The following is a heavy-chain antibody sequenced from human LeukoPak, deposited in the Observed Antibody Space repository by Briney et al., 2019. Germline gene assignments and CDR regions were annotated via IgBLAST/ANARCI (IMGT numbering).Heavy chain of an antibody. J-gene: IGHJ5*02. CDR2: IYYSGST. CDR3: ARGRAAAHRFDP. D-gene: IGHD2-2*01. V-gene: IGHV4-39*01. Sequence: SETLSLTCTVSGGSISSSSYYWGWIRQPPGKGLEWIGSIYYSGSTYYNPSLKSRVTISVDTSKNQFSLKLSSVAAADTAVYYCARGRAAAHRFDPWGQGTLVTVSS. CDR1: GGSISSSSYY.